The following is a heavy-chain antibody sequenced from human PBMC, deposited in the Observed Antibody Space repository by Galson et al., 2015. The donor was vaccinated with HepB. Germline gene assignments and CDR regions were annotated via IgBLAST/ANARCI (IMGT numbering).Heavy chain of an antibody. D-gene: IGHD6-6*01. Sequence: SLRLSCAASGFTFSSYAMSWVRQAPGKGLEWVSVISASAGSTYYADSVKGRFTISRDNSKNTLYLQMNSLRADDTAVYYCAKSAAARPDSYFDLWGRGTLVTVSS. V-gene: IGHV3-23*01. J-gene: IGHJ2*01. CDR3: AKSAAARPDSYFDL. CDR1: GFTFSSYA. CDR2: ISASAGST.